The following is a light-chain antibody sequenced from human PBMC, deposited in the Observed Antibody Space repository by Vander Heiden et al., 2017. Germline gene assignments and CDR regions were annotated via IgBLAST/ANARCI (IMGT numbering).Light chain of an antibody. V-gene: IGKV2-28*01. CDR1: QSLLHSNGYNY. J-gene: IGKJ2*01. CDR2: LVS. Sequence: IVITQCPLSLPVTPGESASISCRSSQSLLHSNGYNYLDWYLQKPGQPPQLLIYLVSNRFSGVPDRFSGSGSGTDFTLQISRVEAEDVGVYYCMQSPQTLYTFGQGTRLEMK. CDR3: MQSPQTLYT.